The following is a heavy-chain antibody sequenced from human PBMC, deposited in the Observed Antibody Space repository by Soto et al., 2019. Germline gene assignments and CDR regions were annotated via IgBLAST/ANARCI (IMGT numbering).Heavy chain of an antibody. CDR2: MSYDGSNK. CDR1: GFTFSSYA. J-gene: IGHJ4*02. V-gene: IGHV3-30-3*01. CDR3: ARDGGAY. Sequence: QVQLVESGGGEVQPGRSLRLSCAASGFTFSSYAMHWVRRAPGKGLERMAVMSYDGSNKYYADYVKGRFTISRDNSKNTLYLQMNSLRPEDTALYYCARDGGAYWGQGTLVIVSS. D-gene: IGHD3-16*01.